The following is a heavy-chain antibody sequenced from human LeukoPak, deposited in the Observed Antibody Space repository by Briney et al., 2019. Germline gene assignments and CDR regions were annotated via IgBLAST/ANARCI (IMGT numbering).Heavy chain of an antibody. CDR1: GFTFNSYW. Sequence: HPGGSLRLSCAASGFTFNSYWMSWVRQAPGKGLEWVANIKQDGSEKYYVDSVKGRFTISRDNAKNSLYLQMNSLRAEDTAVYFCARRGLSFGVVTSYNWFDPWGQGSLVTVSS. J-gene: IGHJ5*02. D-gene: IGHD3-3*01. V-gene: IGHV3-7*03. CDR2: IKQDGSEK. CDR3: ARRGLSFGVVTSYNWFDP.